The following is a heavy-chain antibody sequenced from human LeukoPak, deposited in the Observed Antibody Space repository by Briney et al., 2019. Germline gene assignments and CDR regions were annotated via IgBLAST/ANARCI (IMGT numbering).Heavy chain of an antibody. CDR3: VKEQSSGNYRTADF. Sequence: GGSLRLSCAASGFTLSSCGMHWVRQAPGKGLEWVAVITYDGITTYFDDSVKGRFTISRDTSKSMLYLQMNSLRPEDTAVYYCVKEQSSGNYRTADFWGQGTLVTVSS. CDR1: GFTLSSCG. J-gene: IGHJ4*02. CDR2: ITYDGITT. D-gene: IGHD3-10*01. V-gene: IGHV3-30*18.